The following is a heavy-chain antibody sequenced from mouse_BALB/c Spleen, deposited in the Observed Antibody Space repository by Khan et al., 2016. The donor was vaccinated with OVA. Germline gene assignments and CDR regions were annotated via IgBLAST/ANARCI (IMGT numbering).Heavy chain of an antibody. CDR3: TRSYDSYYFDY. CDR2: IYPGNSDT. Sequence: IQLVQSGTVLARPGASVKMSCKASGYSFTSYWMHWVKQRPGQGLEWIGAIYPGNSDTRYNQKFKGKAKLTAVTSASTAYMELSSLTNEDSAVYYWTRSYDSYYFDYWGQGTTLTVSS. CDR1: GYSFTSYW. J-gene: IGHJ2*01. D-gene: IGHD2-4*01. V-gene: IGHV1-5*01.